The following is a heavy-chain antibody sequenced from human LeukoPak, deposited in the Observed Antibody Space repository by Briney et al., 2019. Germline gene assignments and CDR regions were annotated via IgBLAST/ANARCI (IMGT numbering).Heavy chain of an antibody. V-gene: IGHV1-2*02. CDR2: INPNSGGT. D-gene: IGHD2/OR15-2a*01. Sequence: ASVKVSCKASGSTFSDHYLHWVRQAPGQGLEWMGWINPNSGGTNYAQKFQGRVTMTRDTSISTAYMELSRLRSDDTAVYYCARDLSLDYFDYWGQGTLVTVSS. CDR3: ARDLSLDYFDY. CDR1: GSTFSDHY. J-gene: IGHJ4*02.